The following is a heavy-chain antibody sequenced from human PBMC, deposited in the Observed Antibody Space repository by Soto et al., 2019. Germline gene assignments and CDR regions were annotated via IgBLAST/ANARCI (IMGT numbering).Heavy chain of an antibody. J-gene: IGHJ4*02. CDR3: VKGEYYYDSSGYYPFDY. D-gene: IGHD3-22*01. V-gene: IGHV5-51*01. Sequence: GESLNLSCKGSGYSFARYWIVWVRQMPGKGLEWLGIIYPSDSNTKYNPALQGQVTISRDNSKNTQYLQMSSLRADDTAVYYCVKGEYYYDSSGYYPFDYWGQGTLVTVSS. CDR1: GYSFARYW. CDR2: IYPSDSNT.